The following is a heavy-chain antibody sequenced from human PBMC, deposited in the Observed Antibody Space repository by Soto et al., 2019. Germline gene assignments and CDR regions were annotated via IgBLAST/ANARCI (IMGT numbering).Heavy chain of an antibody. CDR3: ARRGSGGWFDP. J-gene: IGHJ5*02. CDR1: GFTFSSYA. CDR2: ISGSGDST. V-gene: IGHV3-23*01. D-gene: IGHD3-16*01. Sequence: EVQLLESGGGLVQPGGSLRLSCAASGFTFSSYAMSWVRQAPEKWLEWVSVISGSGDSTYYVDSVKGRFTISRDNSKNTLYLQMNSLRAEDTAVYYCARRGSGGWFDPWGQGTLVSVSS.